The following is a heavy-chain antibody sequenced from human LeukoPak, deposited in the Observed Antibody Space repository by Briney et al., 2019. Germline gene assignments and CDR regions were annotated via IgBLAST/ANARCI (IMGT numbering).Heavy chain of an antibody. CDR1: GGSISYYY. CDR2: IYSSGST. CDR3: ARHEYYSYSYMDV. J-gene: IGHJ6*03. Sequence: SETLSLTCNVSGGSISYYYWSWIRQPPGEGLEWIGYIYSSGSTNYNPSLKSRVTISVDTSKNQFTLKLTSVTAADTAVYYCARHEYYSYSYMDVWGKGTTVTVSS. V-gene: IGHV4-4*09.